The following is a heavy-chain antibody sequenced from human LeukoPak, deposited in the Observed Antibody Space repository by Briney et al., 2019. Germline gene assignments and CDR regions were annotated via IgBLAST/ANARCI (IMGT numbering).Heavy chain of an antibody. CDR2: ISGSGSTI. CDR3: VRASGSYYRLDP. J-gene: IGHJ5*02. CDR1: GFXFSSYE. D-gene: IGHD1-26*01. V-gene: IGHV3-48*03. Sequence: PGGSLRLSCAASGFXFSSYEMNWVRQAPGKGLEWVSYISGSGSTIYYAGSVKGRFTISRDNAKNSLYLQMNSLRAEDTAVYYCVRASGSYYRLDPWGQGTLVTVFS.